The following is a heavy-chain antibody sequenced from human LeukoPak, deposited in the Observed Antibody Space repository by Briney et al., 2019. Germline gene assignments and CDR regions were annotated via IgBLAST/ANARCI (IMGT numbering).Heavy chain of an antibody. D-gene: IGHD1-1*01. CDR3: ASQLGYFDY. V-gene: IGHV4-30-4*01. CDR2: IYYTGST. J-gene: IGHJ4*02. CDR1: GASISSGDYY. Sequence: SETLSLTCTVSGASISSGDYYWSWIRQPPGMGLEWFGYIYYTGSTYYNPSLKSRVTISLDTSKNQFSLKLSSVTAADTAVYYCASQLGYFDYWGQGTLVTVSS.